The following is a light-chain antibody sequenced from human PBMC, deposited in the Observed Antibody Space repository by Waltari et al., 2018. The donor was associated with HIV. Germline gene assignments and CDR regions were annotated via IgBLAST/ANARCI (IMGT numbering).Light chain of an antibody. V-gene: IGLV1-47*01. Sequence: QSVLTQPPSASGTPGQRVTISCSGSYSNIGRDYVYWYQHLPGPAPKLRIYKNIQRPSGVPDRFSGSKSGASAYLAISGLQSEDEADYYCTGWDASLSEYVFGPGTRVTV. CDR1: YSNIGRDY. CDR3: TGWDASLSEYV. J-gene: IGLJ1*01. CDR2: KNI.